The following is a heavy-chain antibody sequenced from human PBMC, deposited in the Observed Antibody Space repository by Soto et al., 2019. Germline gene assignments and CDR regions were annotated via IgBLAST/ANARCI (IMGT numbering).Heavy chain of an antibody. CDR1: GYTFTSYA. D-gene: IGHD2-2*01. CDR3: ARGRYCSSISCSLGVEFDS. J-gene: IGHJ4*02. CDR2: INAGNGNT. Sequence: ASVKVSCKASGYTFTSYAMHWVRQAPGQRLEWMGWINAGNGNTKYSQKFQGRVTITRDTSASTAYMELSSLRSEDTAVYYCARGRYCSSISCSLGVEFDSWGQGTLVTVSS. V-gene: IGHV1-3*01.